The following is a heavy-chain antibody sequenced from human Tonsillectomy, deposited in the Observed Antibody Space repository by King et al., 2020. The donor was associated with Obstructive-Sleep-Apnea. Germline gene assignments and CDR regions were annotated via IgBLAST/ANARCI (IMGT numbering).Heavy chain of an antibody. J-gene: IGHJ5*02. D-gene: IGHD3-22*01. CDR1: GGYITSGDYY. Sequence: VQLQESGPGLVKPSQTLSLTCTVSGGYITSGDYYWSWIRQPPGKGLEWIGYVYYSGRTYSNPSLKSRVTISVDTSTTQFSLKLSSVTAADTAVYYCARGNYYDSSGYYHRGEWFDPWGQGTLVTVSS. CDR3: ARGNYYDSSGYYHRGEWFDP. CDR2: VYYSGRT. V-gene: IGHV4-30-4*01.